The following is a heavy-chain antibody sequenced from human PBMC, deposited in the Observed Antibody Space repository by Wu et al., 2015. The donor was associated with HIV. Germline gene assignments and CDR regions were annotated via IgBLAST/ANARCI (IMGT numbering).Heavy chain of an antibody. CDR3: ARQRAYTSGWYIFDY. CDR1: GYTFTSYD. V-gene: IGHV1-8*01. D-gene: IGHD6-19*01. J-gene: IGHJ4*02. Sequence: QVQLVQSGAEVKKPGASVKASCKASGYTFTSYDINWVRQATGQGLEWMGWMNPRTGNTGYAQKFQGRVTMTRDTSISTANMELSSLRSEDTAVYYCARQRAYTSGWYIFDYWGQGTLVTVSS. CDR2: MNPRTGNT.